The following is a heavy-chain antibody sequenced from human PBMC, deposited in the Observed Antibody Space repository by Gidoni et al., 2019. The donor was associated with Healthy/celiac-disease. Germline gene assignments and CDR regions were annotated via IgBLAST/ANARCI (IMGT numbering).Heavy chain of an antibody. Sequence: QVQPVQPGGGVVQPGRSLSLSCPASGFTFSSYAMHWVLQAPGKGLEWVAVISYDGSNKYYADSVKGRFTISRDNSKNTLYLQMNSLRAEDTAVYYCATGGRYFDWLKAPIDPWGQGTLVTVSS. J-gene: IGHJ5*02. V-gene: IGHV3-30-3*01. CDR3: ATGGRYFDWLKAPIDP. CDR2: ISYDGSNK. CDR1: GFTFSSYA. D-gene: IGHD3-9*01.